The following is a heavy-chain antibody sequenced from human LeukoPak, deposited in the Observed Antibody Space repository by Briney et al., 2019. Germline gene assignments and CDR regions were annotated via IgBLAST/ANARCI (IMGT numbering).Heavy chain of an antibody. CDR1: GGTFSSYA. J-gene: IGHJ4*02. Sequence: ASVKVSCKASGGTFSSYAISWVRQAPGQGLEWMGRIIPILGIANYAQKFQGRVTITADKSTSTAYMELSSLRSEDTAVYYCAREDYYDSSGYYPPGYWGQGTLVTVSS. D-gene: IGHD3-22*01. CDR2: IIPILGIA. V-gene: IGHV1-69*04. CDR3: AREDYYDSSGYYPPGY.